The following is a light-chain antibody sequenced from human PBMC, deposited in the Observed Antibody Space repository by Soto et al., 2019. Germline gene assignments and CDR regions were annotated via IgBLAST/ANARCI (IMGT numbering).Light chain of an antibody. CDR2: GVP. CDR1: QSVSNSF. J-gene: IGKJ2*01. Sequence: ESVLTQSPGTLSLSPGERATLSCRASQSVSNSFFAWYQQKPGQAPRLLIYGVPSRATGIPDRFSGSGYGKDLTITISRLEPEDFVVYYCQQYSTLPHTFGQGTKLEVK. CDR3: QQYSTLPHT. V-gene: IGKV3-20*01.